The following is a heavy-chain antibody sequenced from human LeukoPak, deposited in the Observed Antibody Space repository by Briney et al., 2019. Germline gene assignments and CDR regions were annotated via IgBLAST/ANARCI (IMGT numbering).Heavy chain of an antibody. V-gene: IGHV4-59*02. D-gene: IGHD4-17*01. J-gene: IGHJ5*02. CDR1: GGSVSSNY. CDR3: ARENYGLFDP. CDR2: IHYSGTT. Sequence: SGTLSLTCTVSGGSVSSNYWSWLRQPPGKGLEWIGYIHYSGTTNYKSSLKSRVTISVDTSKNQCSLKLTSVPVADTAVYYCARENYGLFDPWGQGTLVTVSS.